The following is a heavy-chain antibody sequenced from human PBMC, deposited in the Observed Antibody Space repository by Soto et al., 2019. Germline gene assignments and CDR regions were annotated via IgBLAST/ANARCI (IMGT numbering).Heavy chain of an antibody. CDR1: GFTFSSYS. Sequence: EVQLVESGGGLVKPGGSLRLSCAASGFTFSSYSMNWVRQAPGKGLEWVSSISSSSSYIYYADSVKGRFTISRDNAKNSLYLQMNSLRAEDTAVFYCARDRSSGAFDYWGKGTLVTVSS. CDR2: ISSSSSYI. CDR3: ARDRSSGAFDY. V-gene: IGHV3-21*01. J-gene: IGHJ4*02. D-gene: IGHD6-19*01.